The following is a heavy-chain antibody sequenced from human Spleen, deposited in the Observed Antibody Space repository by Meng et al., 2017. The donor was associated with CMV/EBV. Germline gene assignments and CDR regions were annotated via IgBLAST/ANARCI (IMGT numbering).Heavy chain of an antibody. CDR1: GFTFDDYG. J-gene: IGHJ3*02. V-gene: IGHV3-20*04. CDR2: IHWNGETT. Sequence: GGSLRLSCAASGFTFDDYGMGWVRQAPGKGLEWVSVIHWNGETTGYADSVKGRFTISRDNAKNSLFLQMNSLRVEDTALYYCARLRGPTPSGNAFDIWGQGTMVTVSS. D-gene: IGHD1-26*01. CDR3: ARLRGPTPSGNAFDI.